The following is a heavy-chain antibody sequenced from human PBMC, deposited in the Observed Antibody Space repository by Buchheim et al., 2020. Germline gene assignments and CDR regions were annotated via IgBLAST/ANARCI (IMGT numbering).Heavy chain of an antibody. J-gene: IGHJ4*02. V-gene: IGHV4-30-4*01. CDR1: GGSIRSGDFY. CDR3: ARTSGYYGSSASWDY. D-gene: IGHD3-22*01. Sequence: QVQLQESGPGLVKPSQTLSLTCTVSGGSIRSGDFYWSWIRQSPGKGLEWIGYIHSTGAKYQNPSLKSRLTISEDTTKNQFSLQLRSVTAADTGVYFCARTSGYYGSSASWDYWGQGTL. CDR2: IHSTGAK.